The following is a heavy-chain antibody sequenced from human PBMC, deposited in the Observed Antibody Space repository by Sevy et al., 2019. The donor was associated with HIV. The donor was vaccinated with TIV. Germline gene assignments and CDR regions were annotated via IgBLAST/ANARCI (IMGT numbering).Heavy chain of an antibody. CDR1: GGSISSGDYY. J-gene: IGHJ5*02. CDR3: ARYCTRTSPHNWFDP. D-gene: IGHD2-2*01. V-gene: IGHV4-30-4*01. Sequence: SETLSLTYSVSGGSISSGDYYWTWMRQSPGKGLEWIGYIYYSGITYYNPSLKSRVIISIDTVKNQFSLKLSSVTAADTAVYYCARYCTRTSPHNWFDPWGQRTLVTVSS. CDR2: IYYSGIT.